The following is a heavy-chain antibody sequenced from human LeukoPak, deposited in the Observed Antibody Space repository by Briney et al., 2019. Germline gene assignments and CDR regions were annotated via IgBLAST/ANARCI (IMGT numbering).Heavy chain of an antibody. CDR1: GGSISSYY. Sequence: SETLSLTCTVSGGSISSYYWSWLRQPPGKGLEWIGYIYYSGSTNYNPSLKSRVTISVDTSKNQFSLKLSSVTAADTAVYYCARRSVGATYFDYWGQGTLVTVSS. V-gene: IGHV4-59*01. D-gene: IGHD1-26*01. CDR3: ARRSVGATYFDY. J-gene: IGHJ4*02. CDR2: IYYSGST.